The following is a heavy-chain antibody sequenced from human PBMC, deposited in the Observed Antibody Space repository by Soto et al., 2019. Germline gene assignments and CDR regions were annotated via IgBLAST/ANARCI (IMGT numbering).Heavy chain of an antibody. CDR2: INHSGIT. J-gene: IGHJ4*02. Sequence: QVQLQQWGAGLLKPSETLSLTCAVYGGSFSCYYWNWIRQPPGKGLQWIGEINHSGITNYNPSLKSRVAMSLDTSKSQFSLRLSSVTAAGTAVDYWACDGRAGAVWGQGTLVTVSS. D-gene: IGHD6-19*01. CDR1: GGSFSCYY. V-gene: IGHV4-34*01. CDR3: ACDGRAGAV.